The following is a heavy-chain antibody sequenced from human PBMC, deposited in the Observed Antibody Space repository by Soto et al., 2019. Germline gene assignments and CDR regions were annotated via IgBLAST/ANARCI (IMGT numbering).Heavy chain of an antibody. D-gene: IGHD1-26*01. V-gene: IGHV4-61*08. CDR1: GDSVSSGAYY. CDR3: ARVKRSTSRLDP. CDR2: VYYSGST. Sequence: SETLSLTCSVSGDSVSSGAYYWSWIRQPPGKGLEWIGYVYYSGSTSYNTSLETGVTISVDTSKNQFSLKLTSVTPADTAIYYCARVKRSTSRLDPWGQGTLVTVSS. J-gene: IGHJ5*02.